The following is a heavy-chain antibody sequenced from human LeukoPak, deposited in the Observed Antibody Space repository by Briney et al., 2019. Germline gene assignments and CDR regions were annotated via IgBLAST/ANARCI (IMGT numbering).Heavy chain of an antibody. Sequence: PGGPLRLSCAASGFTFNSYAMRWVRQAPGKGLEWVSTITPSGGATVYTSSVKGRFTISRDNSRNTLYLQMNSLRAEDTAVYYCAKGRSSSQTDFWGQGTLVTVSS. J-gene: IGHJ4*02. CDR2: ITPSGGAT. CDR1: GFTFNSYA. CDR3: AKGRSSSQTDF. D-gene: IGHD3-10*01. V-gene: IGHV3-23*01.